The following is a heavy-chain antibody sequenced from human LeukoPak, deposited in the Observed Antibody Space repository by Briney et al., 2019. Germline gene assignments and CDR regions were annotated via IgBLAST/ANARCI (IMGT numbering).Heavy chain of an antibody. Sequence: GGSLRLSCAASGFTFSSYSMNWVRQAPGKGLEWVSSISSSSSYIYYADSVKGRFAISRDNAKNSLYLQMNSLRAEDTAVYYCASADLRLFDYWGQGTLVTVSS. D-gene: IGHD4-17*01. CDR3: ASADLRLFDY. J-gene: IGHJ4*02. CDR2: ISSSSSYI. CDR1: GFTFSSYS. V-gene: IGHV3-21*01.